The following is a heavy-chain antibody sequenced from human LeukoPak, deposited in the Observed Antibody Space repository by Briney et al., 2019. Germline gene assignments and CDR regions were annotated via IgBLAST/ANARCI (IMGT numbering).Heavy chain of an antibody. D-gene: IGHD2-15*01. V-gene: IGHV3-53*01. CDR1: GLTVSNNY. Sequence: PGRSLRLSCAASGLTVSNNYMKWVRQAPGKGLEGVSLIYSGGSTYYADSVKGRFTISRDNPKNTVYLQMNNLRAEDTAVYYCARDRHCSGGSCSGLWGQGTLVTVSS. CDR3: ARDRHCSGGSCSGL. J-gene: IGHJ4*02. CDR2: IYSGGST.